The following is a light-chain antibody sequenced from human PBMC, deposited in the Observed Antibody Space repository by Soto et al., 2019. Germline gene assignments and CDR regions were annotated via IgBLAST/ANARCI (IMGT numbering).Light chain of an antibody. CDR1: SSNIGAGYD. CDR3: QSYDSSLLYV. J-gene: IGLJ1*01. Sequence: QSVLAQPPSVSGAPGQRVTISCTGSSSNIGAGYDVHWYQQLPGTAPKLLIYGNSNRPSGVPDRFSGSKSGTSASLAITGLQAEDEADYSSQSYDSSLLYVFGTGTKVTVL. CDR2: GNS. V-gene: IGLV1-40*01.